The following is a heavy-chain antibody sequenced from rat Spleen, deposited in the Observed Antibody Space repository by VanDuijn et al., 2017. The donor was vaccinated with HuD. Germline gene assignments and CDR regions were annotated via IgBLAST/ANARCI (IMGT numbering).Heavy chain of an antibody. Sequence: EVKLVESGGGLVQPGRSLKLSCAASGFTFSNYGMHWIRQAPTKGLEWVASISTSGGSTYYRDSVKGRFTISRDIAKSTLFLQMNSLKSEDTATYYCARSSYFDYWGQGVMVTVSS. J-gene: IGHJ2*01. CDR1: GFTFSNYG. CDR3: ARSSYFDY. CDR2: ISTSGGST. V-gene: IGHV5-19*01.